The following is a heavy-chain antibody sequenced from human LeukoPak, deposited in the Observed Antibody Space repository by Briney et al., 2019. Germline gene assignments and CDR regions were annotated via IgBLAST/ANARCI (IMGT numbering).Heavy chain of an antibody. CDR2: ISSRSTYI. J-gene: IGHJ4*02. V-gene: IGHV3-21*04. CDR1: GFSFSSYS. CDR3: AKEGFDS. Sequence: GGSLRLSCAASGFSFSSYSMNWVRQAPGKGLEWVSSISSRSTYIYYAGSLKDRFSISRDNAKNSLFLQMNSLRAEDTAVYYCAKEGFDSWGQGTLVTVSS.